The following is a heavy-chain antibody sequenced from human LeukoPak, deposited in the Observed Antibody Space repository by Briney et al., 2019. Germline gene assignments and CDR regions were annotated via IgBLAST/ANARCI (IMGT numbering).Heavy chain of an antibody. CDR3: ARADDSSGYYRISIDY. CDR2: IWYDGSNK. D-gene: IGHD3-22*01. J-gene: IGHJ4*02. Sequence: GGSLRLSCAASGFTFSSYGMHWVRQAPGKGREWVAVIWYDGSNKYYADSVTGRFTISRDNSKNTLYLQMTSLRAEDTAVYYCARADDSSGYYRISIDYWGQGTLVTVSS. V-gene: IGHV3-33*01. CDR1: GFTFSSYG.